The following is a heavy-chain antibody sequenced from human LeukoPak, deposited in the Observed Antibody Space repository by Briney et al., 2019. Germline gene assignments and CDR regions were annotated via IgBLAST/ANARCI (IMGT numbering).Heavy chain of an antibody. CDR1: GFTCSSYS. CDR3: ARERGYSYGYSDY. D-gene: IGHD5-18*01. CDR2: ISSSSSTI. Sequence: GGSLRLSCAASGFTCSSYSMNWVRQAPGKGLEWVSYISSSSSTIYYADSVKGRFTISRDNAKNSLFLQMNSLRAEDTAVYYCARERGYSYGYSDYWGRGTLVTVSS. J-gene: IGHJ4*02. V-gene: IGHV3-48*01.